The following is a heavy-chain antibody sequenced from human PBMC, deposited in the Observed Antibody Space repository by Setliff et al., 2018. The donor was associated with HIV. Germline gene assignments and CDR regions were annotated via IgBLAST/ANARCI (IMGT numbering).Heavy chain of an antibody. CDR2: VQNDEST. D-gene: IGHD3-3*01. J-gene: IGHJ5*02. V-gene: IGHV4-31*03. Sequence: SETLSLTCTISGTSISSGGYCWSWIRQHPGKGLEWTGYVQNDESTYSNPSLRSRVIISIDTSMNQFSLKLRSVTAADTAIYYCARLQFLKSWFDPWGQGTLVTVSS. CDR1: GTSISSGGYC. CDR3: ARLQFLKSWFDP.